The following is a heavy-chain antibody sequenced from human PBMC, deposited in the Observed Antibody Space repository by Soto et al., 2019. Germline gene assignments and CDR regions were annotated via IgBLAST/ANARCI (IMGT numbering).Heavy chain of an antibody. D-gene: IGHD2-15*01. CDR1: GFTFSSSA. Sequence: ASVKVSCKASGFTFSSSAVQWVRQARGQRLEWIGWIVVGSGKTNYAQKFQERVTITRDMSTSTAYMELSSLRSEDTAVYYCAGRYCSGGSCYNYYGMDVWGQGTTVTVSS. V-gene: IGHV1-58*01. J-gene: IGHJ6*02. CDR3: AGRYCSGGSCYNYYGMDV. CDR2: IVVGSGKT.